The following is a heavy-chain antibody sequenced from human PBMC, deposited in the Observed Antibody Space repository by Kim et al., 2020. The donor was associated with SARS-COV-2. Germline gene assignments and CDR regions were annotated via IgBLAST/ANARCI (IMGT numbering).Heavy chain of an antibody. CDR3: ARENGDYPYYFDY. D-gene: IGHD4-17*01. CDR1: GFTFSSYA. Sequence: GGSLRLSCAASGFTFSSYAMHWVRQAPGKGLEWVAVISYDGSNKYYADSVKGRFTISRDNSKNTLYLQMNSLRAEDTAVYYCARENGDYPYYFDYWGQGT. CDR2: ISYDGSNK. J-gene: IGHJ4*02. V-gene: IGHV3-30*04.